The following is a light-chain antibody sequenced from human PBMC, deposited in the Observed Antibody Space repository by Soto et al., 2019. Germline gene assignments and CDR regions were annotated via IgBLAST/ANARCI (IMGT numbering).Light chain of an antibody. CDR1: QSVSSNY. CDR3: QQYANSPFT. J-gene: IGKJ2*01. V-gene: IGKV3-20*01. CDR2: GAS. Sequence: EIVLTQSPGTLPLSPGERSTLSCRASQSVSSNYLVWYQQKPGQAPRPLIYGASSRATGIPDRFSGSGSGTDFTLTISRLETEDFAGYYCQQYANSPFTFGQGTKLEIK.